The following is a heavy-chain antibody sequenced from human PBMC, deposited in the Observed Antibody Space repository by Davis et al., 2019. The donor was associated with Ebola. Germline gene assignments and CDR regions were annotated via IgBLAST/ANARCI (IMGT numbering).Heavy chain of an antibody. D-gene: IGHD4-11*01. J-gene: IGHJ6*02. Sequence: SETLSLTCTVSGGSISSGDYYWSWLRQPPGKGLEWIGYIYYSGSNYYNPSLKSRVTISVDTSKHQFSLKLSSVTAADTAVYYCARDGFVTTHYYYGMDVWGQGTTVTVSS. V-gene: IGHV4-30-4*08. CDR1: GGSISSGDYY. CDR2: IYYSGSN. CDR3: ARDGFVTTHYYYGMDV.